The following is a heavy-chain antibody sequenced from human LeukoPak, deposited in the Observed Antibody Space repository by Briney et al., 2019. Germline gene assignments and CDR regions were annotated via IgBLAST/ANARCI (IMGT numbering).Heavy chain of an antibody. CDR2: ISAYNGNT. V-gene: IGHV1-18*01. J-gene: IGHJ4*02. CDR1: GYTLTSYG. CDR3: ASADSSGYYPHDY. D-gene: IGHD3-22*01. Sequence: AASVKVSCKASGYTLTSYGISWVRQAPGQGLERMGWISAYNGNTNYAQKLQGRVTMTTDTSTSTAYMELSSLRSEDTAVYYCASADSSGYYPHDYWGQGTLVTVSS.